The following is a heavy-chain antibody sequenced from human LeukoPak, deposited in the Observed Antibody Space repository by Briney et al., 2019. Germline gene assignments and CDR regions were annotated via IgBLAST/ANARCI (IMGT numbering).Heavy chain of an antibody. Sequence: SGPTLVNPTQTLTLTCTFSGFSLNTNAVVVGWVRQPPGQALEWLTFIYGNDDKRYSPSPESRLTITKDTSKNQVVLTMTDMDYLDTATYYCVHRTSVTSVDHWGQGTLVTVSS. V-gene: IGHV2-5*01. D-gene: IGHD4-17*01. J-gene: IGHJ4*02. CDR2: IYGNDDK. CDR3: VHRTSVTSVDH. CDR1: GFSLNTNAVV.